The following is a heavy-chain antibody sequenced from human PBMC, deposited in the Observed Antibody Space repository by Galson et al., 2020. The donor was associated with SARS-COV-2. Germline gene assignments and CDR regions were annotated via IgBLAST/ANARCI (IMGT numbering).Heavy chain of an antibody. CDR1: GFTFGDHG. Sequence: GESLKISCTASGFTFGDHGMSWFRQAPGKGLEYISFIRSKTYGGTTEYVASVDGRFTISRDDSKSIAYLQMNSLKTEDTAVYYCARGDTGSYYDVFFDYWGQGILVTVSA. CDR3: ARGDTGSYYDVFFDY. V-gene: IGHV3-49*03. CDR2: IRSKTYGGTT. J-gene: IGHJ4*02. D-gene: IGHD1-26*01.